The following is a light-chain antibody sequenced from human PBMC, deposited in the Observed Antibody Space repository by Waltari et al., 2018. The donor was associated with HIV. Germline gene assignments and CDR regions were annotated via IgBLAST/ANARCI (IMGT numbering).Light chain of an antibody. CDR2: GAS. V-gene: IGKV3-20*01. J-gene: IGKJ1*01. Sequence: EIVLTQSPGTLSLSPGERAALSCRASQNVDNNYLAWYQQKPGRAPRRLISGASNRASGIPDRFSGSGAGTDFTLTISRLEPEDFAVYYCHQYGSSLWTFGRGTKVEIK. CDR3: HQYGSSLWT. CDR1: QNVDNNY.